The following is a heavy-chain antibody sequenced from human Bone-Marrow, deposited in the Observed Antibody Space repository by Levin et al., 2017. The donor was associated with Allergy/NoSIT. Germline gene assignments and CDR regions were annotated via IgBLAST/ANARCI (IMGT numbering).Heavy chain of an antibody. CDR2: ISWDASTT. V-gene: IGHV3-43*01. Sequence: PPASVKVSCAASGFTFNDYPMHWVRQAPQRGLEWVSLISWDASTTYYADSVRGRFTISRDNSKNALYLQMNSLTTEDTALYYCAKDLSPRIAVTGNIEYWGQGTLVTVSS. J-gene: IGHJ4*02. D-gene: IGHD6-19*01. CDR1: GFTFNDYP. CDR3: AKDLSPRIAVTGNIEY.